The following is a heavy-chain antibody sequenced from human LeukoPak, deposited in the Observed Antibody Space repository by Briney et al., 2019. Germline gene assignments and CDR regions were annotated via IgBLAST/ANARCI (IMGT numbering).Heavy chain of an antibody. D-gene: IGHD2-15*01. Sequence: GGSLRLSCAASGFTFRSYSMHWVRQAPGQGLEWVSYISSTSSTIYYADSVKGRFTISRDNAKNSLYLQMNSLRDEDTAVYYCAKGQVVVAAALVHFDDWGQGTLVTVSS. J-gene: IGHJ4*02. CDR2: ISSTSSTI. V-gene: IGHV3-48*02. CDR3: AKGQVVVAAALVHFDD. CDR1: GFTFRSYS.